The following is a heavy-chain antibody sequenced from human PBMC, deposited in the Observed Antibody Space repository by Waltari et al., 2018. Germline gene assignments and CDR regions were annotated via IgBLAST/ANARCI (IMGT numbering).Heavy chain of an antibody. J-gene: IGHJ4*02. CDR2: IYSGGSST. CDR3: AKDRGSDSSSWFDY. CDR1: GFTCSSYA. V-gene: IGHV3-23*03. Sequence: EVQLLESGGGVVQPGGSLRLSCADSGFTCSSYAMSWVRQAPGKGLEWVSVIYSGGSSTYYADSVKGRFTISRDNSKNTLYLQMNSLRAEDTAVYYCAKDRGSDSSSWFDYWGQGTLVTVSS. D-gene: IGHD6-13*01.